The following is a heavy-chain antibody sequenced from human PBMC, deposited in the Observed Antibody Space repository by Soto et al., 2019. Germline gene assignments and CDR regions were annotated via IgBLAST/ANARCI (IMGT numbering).Heavy chain of an antibody. D-gene: IGHD4-4*01. CDR3: VRQVTTDYDVLDV. CDR2: IKQDGSEK. Sequence: GGSLRLSCAASGFTFSSYGMSWVRQAPGKGLEWVANIKQDGSEKHYVDSVKGRFTISRDNAKNSLYLQMNSLRAEDTAVFYCVRQVTTDYDVLDVWGQGTMVTVSS. V-gene: IGHV3-7*03. CDR1: GFTFSSYG. J-gene: IGHJ3*01.